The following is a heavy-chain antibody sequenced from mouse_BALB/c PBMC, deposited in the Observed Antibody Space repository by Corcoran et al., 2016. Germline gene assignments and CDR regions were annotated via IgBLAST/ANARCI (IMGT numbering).Heavy chain of an antibody. CDR2: INTYTGEP. J-gene: IGHJ2*01. D-gene: IGHD2-4*01. CDR3: ARFYYDYRDFDY. Sequence: QIQLVQSGPELKKPGETVKISCKASGYTFTNYGMNWVKQAPGKGLKWMGWINTYTGEPTYADDFKGRFAFSLETSASTAYLQINNRKNEDTATYFCARFYYDYRDFDYWGQGTTLTVSS. CDR1: GYTFTNYG. V-gene: IGHV9-3-1*01.